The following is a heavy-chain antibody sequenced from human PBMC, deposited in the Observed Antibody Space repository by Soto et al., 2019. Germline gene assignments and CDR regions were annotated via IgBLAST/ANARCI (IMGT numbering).Heavy chain of an antibody. J-gene: IGHJ6*02. V-gene: IGHV3-64*01. CDR1: GFTFSSYA. CDR2: ISSNGGST. D-gene: IGHD3-22*01. CDR3: ARDPVIDQGKDPIYYYYGMDV. Sequence: GGSLRLSCAASGFTFSSYAMHWVRQAPGKGLEYVSAISSNGGSTYYANSVKGRFTISRDNSKNKLYLQMGSLRAEDMAVYDCARDPVIDQGKDPIYYYYGMDVWGQGTTVTVSS.